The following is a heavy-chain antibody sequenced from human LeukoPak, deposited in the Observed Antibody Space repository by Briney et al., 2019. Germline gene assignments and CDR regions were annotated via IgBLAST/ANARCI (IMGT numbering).Heavy chain of an antibody. CDR1: GFTFSSYG. CDR3: AKDSYQPYYYDSSGPDY. CDR2: IRYDGSNK. J-gene: IGHJ4*02. Sequence: GGSLRLPCEGSGFTFSSYGIHWVRQAPGKGLEWVAFIRYDGSNKYYADSVKGRFTISRDNSKNTLYLQMNSLRAEDTAVYYCAKDSYQPYYYDSSGPDYWGQGTLVTVSS. V-gene: IGHV3-30*02. D-gene: IGHD3-22*01.